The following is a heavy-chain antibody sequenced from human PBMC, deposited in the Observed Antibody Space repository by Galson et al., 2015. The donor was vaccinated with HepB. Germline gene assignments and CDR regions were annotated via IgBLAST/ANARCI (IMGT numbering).Heavy chain of an antibody. Sequence: SVKVSCKASGGTFSSYAISWVRQAPGQGLEWMGGIIPIFGTANYAQKFQGRVTITADESTSTAYMELSSLRSEDTAVYYCARSRGGPITVTTFGWFDPWGQGTLVTVSS. J-gene: IGHJ5*02. CDR3: ARSRGGPITVTTFGWFDP. CDR1: GGTFSSYA. D-gene: IGHD4-17*01. CDR2: IIPIFGTA. V-gene: IGHV1-69*13.